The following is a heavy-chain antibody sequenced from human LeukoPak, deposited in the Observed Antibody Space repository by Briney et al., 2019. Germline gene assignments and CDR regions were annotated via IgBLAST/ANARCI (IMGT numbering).Heavy chain of an antibody. CDR2: ISYDGSYK. D-gene: IGHD1-26*01. J-gene: IGHJ4*02. V-gene: IGHV3-30*03. Sequence: QPGRSLRLSCSASGFAFSTYAMHWVRQAPGKGLEWVAVISYDGSYKDYGDPVKGRFTLSRDNSKSTVFLEMSSLRAEDTAVYHCPRARLQWEVRYPRFDSWGQGTLVTVSS. CDR3: PRARLQWEVRYPRFDS. CDR1: GFAFSTYA.